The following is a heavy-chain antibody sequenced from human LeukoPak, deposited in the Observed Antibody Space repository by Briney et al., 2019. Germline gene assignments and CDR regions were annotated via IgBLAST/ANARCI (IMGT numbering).Heavy chain of an antibody. CDR2: ISSSSTTT. D-gene: IGHD4-17*01. Sequence: GGSLRLSCAASGFTFSAYSMNWVRQAPRKGLEWISYISSSSTTTYYADSVKGRFTISRDNAKNSLYLQMNSLRAEDTAVYYCARPQLYGDFDHWGQGTLVTVSS. CDR3: ARPQLYGDFDH. J-gene: IGHJ5*02. CDR1: GFTFSAYS. V-gene: IGHV3-48*01.